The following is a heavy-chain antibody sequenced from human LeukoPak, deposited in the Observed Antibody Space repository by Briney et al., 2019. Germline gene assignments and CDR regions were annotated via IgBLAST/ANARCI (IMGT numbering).Heavy chain of an antibody. Sequence: ASVKVSCKAFGYTFTNYGISWVRQAPGQGLEWMAWISTYDHDTNYAQKFRGRVTMTTDTSTSTAYMELRSLGSDDTAVYYCVRDYFCSGGTCDDCFDPWGQGTLVTVSS. CDR3: VRDYFCSGGTCDDCFDP. J-gene: IGHJ5*02. D-gene: IGHD2-15*01. V-gene: IGHV1-18*01. CDR1: GYTFTNYG. CDR2: ISTYDHDT.